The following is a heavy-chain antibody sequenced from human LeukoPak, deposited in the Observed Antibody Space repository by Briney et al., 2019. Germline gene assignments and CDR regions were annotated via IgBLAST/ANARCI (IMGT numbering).Heavy chain of an antibody. J-gene: IGHJ4*02. Sequence: PGGSLRLSCAASGFTFSSYGMHWVRQAPGKGLEWVGRIKTKTDGGTTDYAAPVKGRFTISRDDSKNTLYLQMNSLKTEDTAVYYCTTDYGSGSYHYFNYWGQGTLVTVSS. CDR3: TTDYGSGSYHYFNY. CDR2: IKTKTDGGTT. CDR1: GFTFSSYG. D-gene: IGHD3-10*01. V-gene: IGHV3-15*01.